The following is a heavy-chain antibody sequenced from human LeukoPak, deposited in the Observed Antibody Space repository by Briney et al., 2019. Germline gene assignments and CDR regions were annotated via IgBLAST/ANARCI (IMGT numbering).Heavy chain of an antibody. CDR2: IRYDGSNK. CDR3: AKDPSRLVVVVAAMDY. CDR1: GFTFSSYG. V-gene: IGHV3-30*02. D-gene: IGHD2-15*01. J-gene: IGHJ4*02. Sequence: GGSLRLFCAASGFTFSSYGMHWVRQAPGKGLEWVAFIRYDGSNKYYADSVKGRFTISRDNSKNTLYLQMNSLRAEDTAVYYCAKDPSRLVVVVAAMDYWGQGTLVTVSS.